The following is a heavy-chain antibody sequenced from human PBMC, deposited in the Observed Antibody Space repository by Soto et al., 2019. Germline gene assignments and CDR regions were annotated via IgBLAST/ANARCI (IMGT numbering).Heavy chain of an antibody. Sequence: GGSLRLSCAASGFTFSSYAMHWVRQAPGKGLEWVAVISYDGSNKYYADSVKGRFTISRDNSKNTLYLQMNSLRAEDTAVYYCARNPWGVDILTGHTFDYWGQGTLVTVSS. V-gene: IGHV3-30-3*01. CDR3: ARNPWGVDILTGHTFDY. CDR1: GFTFSSYA. D-gene: IGHD3-9*01. J-gene: IGHJ4*02. CDR2: ISYDGSNK.